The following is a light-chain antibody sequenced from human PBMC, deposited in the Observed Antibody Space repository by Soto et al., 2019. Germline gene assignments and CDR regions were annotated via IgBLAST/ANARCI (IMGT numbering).Light chain of an antibody. V-gene: IGLV2-14*01. J-gene: IGLJ1*01. CDR2: DVS. Sequence: QSALTQPASVSGSPGQSITISCTGTSSDVGGYNYVSWYQQHPGKAPKLMIYDVSNRPSGVSNRFSGSKSGNTASLTISGLKAEDEADYYCRSYTRSSFYVFGTGTKLTVL. CDR1: SSDVGGYNY. CDR3: RSYTRSSFYV.